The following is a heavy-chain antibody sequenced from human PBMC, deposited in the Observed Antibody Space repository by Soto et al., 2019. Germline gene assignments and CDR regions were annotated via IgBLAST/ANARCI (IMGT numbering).Heavy chain of an antibody. CDR1: GCSLSTRGVG. CDR2: IFWDDDK. D-gene: IGHD3-16*01. V-gene: IGHV2-5*02. Sequence: SGPTLVNPTQTLTLTCTFSGCSLSTRGVGVGWIRQPPGEALEWLALIFWDDDKRYSPSLKTRLTIATDTSKNQVVLTVTNMDPVDTATYYCAHRDSKVASGTFVSWGQGTLVTV. J-gene: IGHJ5*02. CDR3: AHRDSKVASGTFVS.